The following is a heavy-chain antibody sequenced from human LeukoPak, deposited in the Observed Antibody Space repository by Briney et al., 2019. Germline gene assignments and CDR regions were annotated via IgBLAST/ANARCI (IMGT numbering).Heavy chain of an antibody. CDR1: GGSISSYY. V-gene: IGHV4-59*01. Sequence: PSETLSLTCTVSGGSISSYYWSWIRQPPGKGLEWIGYIYYSGSTNYNPSLKSRVTISVDTSKNQFSLKLSSVTAADTAVYYCARGPYQLLWWDWGQGTMVTVSS. D-gene: IGHD2-2*01. CDR3: ARGPYQLLWWD. J-gene: IGHJ3*01. CDR2: IYYSGST.